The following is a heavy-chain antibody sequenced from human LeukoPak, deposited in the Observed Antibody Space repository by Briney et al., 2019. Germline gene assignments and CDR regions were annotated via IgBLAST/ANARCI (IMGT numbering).Heavy chain of an antibody. CDR3: ARGVFSHWFDP. CDR2: TYYRSKWYH. CDR1: GDSVSSNSAA. V-gene: IGHV6-1*01. Sequence: SQTLSLTCAISGDSVSSNSAAWHWIRQSPSRGLEWLGRTYYRSKWYHDYAVSMKSRITINPDASKNQFSLQLNSVTPEDTAVYYCARGVFSHWFDPWGQGTLVIVSS. J-gene: IGHJ5*02.